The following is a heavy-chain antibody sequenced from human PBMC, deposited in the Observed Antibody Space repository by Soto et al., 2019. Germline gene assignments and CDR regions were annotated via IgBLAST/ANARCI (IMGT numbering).Heavy chain of an antibody. CDR1: GFTFSSHG. CDR3: VRWADDRAVDI. J-gene: IGHJ3*02. V-gene: IGHV3-33*07. D-gene: IGHD3-3*01. CDR2: IWYDGSEK. Sequence: GGSLRLSCAASGFTFSSHGMYWVRQAPGKGLEWVAVIWYDGSEKYCADAVKGRFTISRDNSKNTLYLQMNSLRAEDTAVYYCVRWADDRAVDIWGQGTKVTVSS.